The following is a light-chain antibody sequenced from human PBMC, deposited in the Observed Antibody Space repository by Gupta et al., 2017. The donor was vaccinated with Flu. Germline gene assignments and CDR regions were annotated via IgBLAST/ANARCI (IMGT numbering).Light chain of an antibody. V-gene: IGKV3-15*01. J-gene: IGKJ1*01. Sequence: EIVMTQSPATLSVSPGESATLSCRASQSVGSNLAWYQQKHGQAPRLLIFGASTRDTAVPARFSGSGSGTELTLTISSRQSEDFAVYYCQQYDNWPPWTFGQGTKVEIK. CDR2: GAS. CDR3: QQYDNWPPWT. CDR1: QSVGSN.